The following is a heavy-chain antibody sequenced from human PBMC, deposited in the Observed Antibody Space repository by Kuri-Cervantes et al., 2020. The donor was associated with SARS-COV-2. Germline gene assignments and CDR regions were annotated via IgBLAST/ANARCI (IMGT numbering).Heavy chain of an antibody. CDR2: IWYDGSNK. V-gene: IGHV3-33*08. Sequence: LSLTCAASGFTFSSYGMHWVRQAPGKGLEWVAVIWYDGSNKYYADSVKGRSTISRDNSKNTLYLQMNSLRAEDTAVYCCAREALRGSGSYYNDPGAFDIWGQGTMVTVSS. CDR1: GFTFSSYG. D-gene: IGHD3-10*01. J-gene: IGHJ3*02. CDR3: AREALRGSGSYYNDPGAFDI.